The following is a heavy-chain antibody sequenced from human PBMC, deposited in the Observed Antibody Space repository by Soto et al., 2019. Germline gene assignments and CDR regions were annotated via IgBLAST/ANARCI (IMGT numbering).Heavy chain of an antibody. D-gene: IGHD3-3*01. J-gene: IGHJ5*02. V-gene: IGHV1-24*01. CDR3: ATPAPLLRFLEWSHGYNWFDP. CDR2: FDPEDGET. CDR1: GYTLTELS. Sequence: ASVKVSCKVSGYTLTELSMHWVRQAPGKGLEWMGGFDPEDGETIYAQKFQGRVTMTEDTSTDTAYMELSSLRSEDTAVYYCATPAPLLRFLEWSHGYNWFDPWGQGTLVTVSS.